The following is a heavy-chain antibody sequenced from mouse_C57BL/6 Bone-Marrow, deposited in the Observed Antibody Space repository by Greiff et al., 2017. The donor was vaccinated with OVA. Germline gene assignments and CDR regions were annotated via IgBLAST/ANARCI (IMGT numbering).Heavy chain of an antibody. J-gene: IGHJ4*01. CDR2: IDPANGDT. CDR3: TTSGNYGGAMDY. Sequence: EVQLQQSGAELVRPGASVKLSCTASGFNIKDDYMHWVKQRPEQGLEWIGWIDPANGDTEYASKFQGKATITADTSSNTAYLQLSSLTSEDTAVYYGTTSGNYGGAMDYWGQGTSVTVSS. CDR1: GFNIKDDY. D-gene: IGHD2-1*01. V-gene: IGHV14-4*01.